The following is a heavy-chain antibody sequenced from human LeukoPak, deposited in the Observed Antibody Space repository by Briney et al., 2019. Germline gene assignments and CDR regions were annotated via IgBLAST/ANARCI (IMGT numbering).Heavy chain of an antibody. V-gene: IGHV5-51*01. CDR1: GYSFTSYW. D-gene: IGHD3-16*01. Sequence: GESLKISCKGSGYSFTSYWIGWVRPMPGKGLEWMGIIYPGDSDTRYIPSFQGQVTISADKSISTAYLQWSSLKASDTAMYYCARLGRYYYYYMDVWGKGTTVTISS. CDR3: ARLGRYYYYYMDV. CDR2: IYPGDSDT. J-gene: IGHJ6*03.